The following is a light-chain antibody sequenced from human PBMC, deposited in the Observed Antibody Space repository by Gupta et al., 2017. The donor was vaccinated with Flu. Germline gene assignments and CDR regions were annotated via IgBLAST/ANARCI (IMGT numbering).Light chain of an antibody. Sequence: FMLAQPHSVSESPGKTVTISCTRSSGSIANHYVQWYQQRPGSSPTTVIYEDNRRPSEVPDRFSGSIASSSNSASLTISGLKTEDEDDYLCQSYGSVSTDVVFGGGTKLTVL. CDR2: EDN. J-gene: IGLJ2*01. CDR1: SGSIANHY. V-gene: IGLV6-57*01. CDR3: QSYGSVSTDVV.